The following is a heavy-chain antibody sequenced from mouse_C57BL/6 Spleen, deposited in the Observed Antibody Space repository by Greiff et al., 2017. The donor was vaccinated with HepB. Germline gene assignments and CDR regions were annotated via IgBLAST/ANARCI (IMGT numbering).Heavy chain of an antibody. CDR2: ISSGSSTI. V-gene: IGHV5-17*01. CDR1: GFTFSDYG. Sequence: EVQLQESGGGLVKPGGSLKLSCAASGFTFSDYGMHWVRQAPEKGLEWVAYISSGSSTIYYADTVKGRFTISRDNAKNTLFLQTTSLRSEDTAMYYCARTRRAMDYWGQGTSVTVSS. J-gene: IGHJ4*01. CDR3: ARTRRAMDY.